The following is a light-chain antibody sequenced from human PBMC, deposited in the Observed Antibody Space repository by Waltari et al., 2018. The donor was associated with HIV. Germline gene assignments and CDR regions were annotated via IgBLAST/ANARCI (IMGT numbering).Light chain of an antibody. CDR2: EVN. CDR3: SSHAGSNLFVV. V-gene: IGLV2-8*01. CDR1: SSDVEGYHS. Sequence: QSALTQPPSASGSPGQSVTISCPGTSSDVEGYHSVSWYQQLPGKAPKLMIFEVNKRPSGVPDRFSGSQSGNTASLTVSGLQPEDEADYYCSSHAGSNLFVVFGGGTKLTVL. J-gene: IGLJ2*01.